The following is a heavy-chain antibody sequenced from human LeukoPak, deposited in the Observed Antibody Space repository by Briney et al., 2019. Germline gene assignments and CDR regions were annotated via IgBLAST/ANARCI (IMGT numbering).Heavy chain of an antibody. J-gene: IGHJ4*02. CDR2: INPNSGGT. CDR3: ARDPDAGGTTFDY. Sequence: ASVKVSCKASGHTFTSYYMHWVRQAPGQGLEWMGWINPNSGGTNYAQKFQGRVTMTRDTSISTAYMELSRLRSDDTAVYYCARDPDAGGTTFDYWGQGTLVTVPS. V-gene: IGHV1-2*02. CDR1: GHTFTSYY. D-gene: IGHD1-1*01.